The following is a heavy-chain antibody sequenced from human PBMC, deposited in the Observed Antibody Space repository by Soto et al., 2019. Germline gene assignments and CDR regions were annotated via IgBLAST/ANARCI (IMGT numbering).Heavy chain of an antibody. D-gene: IGHD3-3*01. V-gene: IGHV3-53*02. CDR2: IYSGGTT. Sequence: DVQLVETGGGLIQPGGSLRLSCAASGFSVSGDYMNWVRQGPGKGLEWVSVIYSGGTTYYADSVRGRCTISRDNSENTLVLQMKSLRAADTAVSYCARATEWHALDTWGQGTMVTVSS. CDR1: GFSVSGDY. J-gene: IGHJ3*02. CDR3: ARATEWHALDT.